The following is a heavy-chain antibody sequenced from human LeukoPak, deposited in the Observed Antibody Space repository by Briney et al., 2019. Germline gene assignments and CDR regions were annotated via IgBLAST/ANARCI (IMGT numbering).Heavy chain of an antibody. CDR1: GLNFNDYD. CDR3: AKERGGQDWDFDL. J-gene: IGHJ2*01. D-gene: IGHD3-10*01. V-gene: IGHV3-33*06. CDR2: IWDDGSNK. Sequence: PGGSLRLSCAAFGLNFNDYDMDWVRQAPGKGLEWVAVIWDDGSNKYYAESVKGRFTISRDISKNMLYLQMNSLRVEDTAVYYCAKERGGQDWDFDLWGRGTLVTVSS.